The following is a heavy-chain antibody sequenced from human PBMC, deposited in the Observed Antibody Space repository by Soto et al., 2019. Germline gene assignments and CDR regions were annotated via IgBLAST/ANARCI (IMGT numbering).Heavy chain of an antibody. Sequence: SVKVWCKASGYTFPSYFITWVRQAPVQGLEWMGWISAYNGNTNYAQMLQGRVTMTTDTSTATAYMEMTSLRSDDTALYYCARQNYYSGMDVWGQGTKVTV. J-gene: IGHJ6*02. V-gene: IGHV1-18*01. CDR1: GYTFPSYF. CDR3: ARQNYYSGMDV. CDR2: ISAYNGNT.